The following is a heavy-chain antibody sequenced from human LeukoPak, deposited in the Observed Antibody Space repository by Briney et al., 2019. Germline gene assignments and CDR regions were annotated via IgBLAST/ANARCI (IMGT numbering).Heavy chain of an antibody. J-gene: IGHJ4*02. CDR1: GFPFIDYS. CDR3: GRDHNYAFDN. Sequence: GGSLRLSCAASGFPFIDYSMNWVRQAPGKGLEWISYIGIDSGNTKYADSVKGRFTISGDSAKNSLYLQMNSLRVEDTAVYYCGRDHNYAFDNWGQGTLVTVSS. D-gene: IGHD1-1*01. CDR2: IGIDSGNT. V-gene: IGHV3-48*04.